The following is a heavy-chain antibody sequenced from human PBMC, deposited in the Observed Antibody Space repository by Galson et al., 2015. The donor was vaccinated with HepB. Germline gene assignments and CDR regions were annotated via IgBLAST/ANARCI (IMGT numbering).Heavy chain of an antibody. J-gene: IGHJ4*02. CDR1: GFTFSNYP. D-gene: IGHD2-15*01. CDR2: FTSSGGT. CDR3: AKGLERAATFDY. V-gene: IGHV3-23*01. Sequence: SLRLSCAASGFTFSNYPMTWVRQAPGKGLEWVSTFTSSGGTYYADSVKGRFTISRDSSKSTLYLQMNSLRAEDTAVYYCAKGLERAATFDYWGQGTLVTVSS.